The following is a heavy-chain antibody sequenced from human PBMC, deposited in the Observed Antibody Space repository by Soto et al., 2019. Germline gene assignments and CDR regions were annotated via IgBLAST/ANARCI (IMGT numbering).Heavy chain of an antibody. Sequence: QVQLQESGPGLVKPSETLSFTCTVSGDSMRSYHWSWIRQPPGRGLEWIGHIYYNGTTKYNPSFKSRVTISLDTSYYQFSPKLTSVTSADTAVYYCARDLRGGWFDPWGQGALVTVSS. CDR3: ARDLRGGWFDP. V-gene: IGHV4-59*01. D-gene: IGHD3-10*01. J-gene: IGHJ5*02. CDR1: GDSMRSYH. CDR2: IYYNGTT.